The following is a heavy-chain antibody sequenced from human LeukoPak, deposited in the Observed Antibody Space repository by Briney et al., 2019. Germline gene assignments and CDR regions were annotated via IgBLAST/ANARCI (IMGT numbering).Heavy chain of an antibody. CDR3: AAKGNGYTGTYVFAH. CDR2: LYGSGYS. J-gene: IGHJ4*02. CDR1: GFSVSSNY. Sequence: GSLRLSCAASGFSVSSNYMSWIRQAPGKGLEWVSVLYGSGYSKYADSAKGRFSISRDTPENTLSLQMNSLRAEDSAVYYCAAKGNGYTGTYVFAHWGRGTLVTVSS. V-gene: IGHV3-66*01. D-gene: IGHD5-12*01.